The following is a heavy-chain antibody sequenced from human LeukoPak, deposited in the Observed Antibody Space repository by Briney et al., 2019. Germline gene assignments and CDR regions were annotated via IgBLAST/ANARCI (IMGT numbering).Heavy chain of an antibody. CDR2: ISDDGSNK. D-gene: IGHD3-16*02. V-gene: IGHV3-30*04. Sequence: PGGSLRLSCAASGFTFSSYAMHWVRQAPGKGLEWVAVISDDGSNKYHADSVKGRFSISRDNSKNTLYLQMNSLRAEDTAVYCCARDRSNRYFDYWGQGTLVTVSS. J-gene: IGHJ4*02. CDR1: GFTFSSYA. CDR3: ARDRSNRYFDY.